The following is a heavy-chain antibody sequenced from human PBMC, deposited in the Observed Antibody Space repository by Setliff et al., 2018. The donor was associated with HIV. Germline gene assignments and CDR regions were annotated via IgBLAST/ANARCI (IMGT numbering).Heavy chain of an antibody. J-gene: IGHJ4*02. Sequence: ASVKVSCKASGYTSTSYGISWVRQAPGQGLEWMGWISAYNGNTNYAQKLQGRVTMTTDTSTSTAYMELRSLRSDDTAVYYCARCMGRPDVSDYGDYVDYWGQGTLVTVSS. V-gene: IGHV1-18*01. CDR3: ARCMGRPDVSDYGDYVDY. CDR1: GYTSTSYG. D-gene: IGHD4-17*01. CDR2: ISAYNGNT.